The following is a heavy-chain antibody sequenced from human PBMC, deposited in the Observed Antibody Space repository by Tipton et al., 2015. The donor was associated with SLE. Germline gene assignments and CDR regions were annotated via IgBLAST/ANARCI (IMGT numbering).Heavy chain of an antibody. J-gene: IGHJ4*02. CDR2: ISSSSSSI. CDR3: VRSAGPFDY. Sequence: SLRLSCAASGFTFSSHALSWVRQAPGKGLEWVSSISSSSSSIYYADSVKGRFTISRDNARNSLLLQMSSLRAEDTATYYCVRSAGPFDYWGQGALVTVSS. CDR1: GFTFSSHA. V-gene: IGHV3-21*01.